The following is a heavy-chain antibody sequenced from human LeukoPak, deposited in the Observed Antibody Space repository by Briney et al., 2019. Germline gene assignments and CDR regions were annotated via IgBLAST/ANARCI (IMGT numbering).Heavy chain of an antibody. V-gene: IGHV3-21*01. CDR1: GFTFSSYS. CDR3: ASEQRLVLYY. Sequence: GGSLRLSCAASGFTFSSYSMNWVRQAPGKGLEWVSSISSSSSYIYYADSVKGRFTISRDNAKNSLYLQMNSLRAEDTAVYYCASEQRLVLYYWGQGTLVTVSS. D-gene: IGHD6-13*01. CDR2: ISSSSSYI. J-gene: IGHJ4*02.